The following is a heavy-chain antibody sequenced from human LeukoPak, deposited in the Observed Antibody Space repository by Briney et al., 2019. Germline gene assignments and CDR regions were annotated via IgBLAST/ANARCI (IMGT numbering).Heavy chain of an antibody. CDR1: GFTFSSYG. CDR2: IRYDGSNK. Sequence: PGGSLRLSCAASGFTFSSYGMRWVRQAPGKGLEWVAFIRYDGSNKYYADSVKGRFTISRDNSKNTLYLQMNSLRAEDTAVYYCAKEGSHCSSTSCYAGYYFDYWGQGTLVTVSS. J-gene: IGHJ4*02. V-gene: IGHV3-30*02. CDR3: AKEGSHCSSTSCYAGYYFDY. D-gene: IGHD2-2*01.